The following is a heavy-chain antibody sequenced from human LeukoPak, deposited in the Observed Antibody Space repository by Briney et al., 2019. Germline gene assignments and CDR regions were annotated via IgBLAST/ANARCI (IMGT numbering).Heavy chain of an antibody. V-gene: IGHV3-30*02. CDR3: ARDRGYFDN. CDR2: IRYDGSNK. Sequence: PGGSLRLSCAASGFTFSSYGMHWVRQAPGKGLEWVSFIRYDGSNKYYADSVKGRFTISRDNAKNSLYLQMNSLRAEDTAVYYCARDRGYFDNWGQGTLVTVSS. CDR1: GFTFSSYG. J-gene: IGHJ4*02.